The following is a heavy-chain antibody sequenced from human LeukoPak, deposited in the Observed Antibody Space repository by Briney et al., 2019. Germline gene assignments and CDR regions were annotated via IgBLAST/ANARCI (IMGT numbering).Heavy chain of an antibody. J-gene: IGHJ5*02. CDR1: GGTFSSYN. Sequence: ASVKVSCKASGGTFSSYNISWVRQAPGQGLEWMGRIIPILGIANYAQKFQGRVTITADKSTSTAYMELSSLRSEDTAVYYCARAGDGGWFDPWGQGTLVTVSS. CDR3: ARAGDGGWFDP. D-gene: IGHD7-27*01. CDR2: IIPILGIA. V-gene: IGHV1-69*02.